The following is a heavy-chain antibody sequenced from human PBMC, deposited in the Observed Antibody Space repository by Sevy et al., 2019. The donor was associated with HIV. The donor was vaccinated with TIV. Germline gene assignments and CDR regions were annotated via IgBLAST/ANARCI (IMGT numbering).Heavy chain of an antibody. D-gene: IGHD3-10*01. J-gene: IGHJ4*02. Sequence: ASVKVSCKASGYIFTSYGISWVRQAPGQGPEWMGWISAYNGNTNYAQKFQGRVTVTTDSSTRTAYMEVRSLRSDDTAIYYCARDSSYYFGSGGTFDYWGQGTLVTVSS. CDR2: ISAYNGNT. V-gene: IGHV1-18*01. CDR1: GYIFTSYG. CDR3: ARDSSYYFGSGGTFDY.